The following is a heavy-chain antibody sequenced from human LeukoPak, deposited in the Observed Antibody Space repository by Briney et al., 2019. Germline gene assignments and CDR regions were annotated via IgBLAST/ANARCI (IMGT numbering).Heavy chain of an antibody. V-gene: IGHV4-31*03. CDR2: IYYSGST. CDR3: ARAFFTGYYYGMDV. CDR1: GGSLSSGGYY. Sequence: PSQTLSLTCTVSGGSLSSGGYYWSWIRQHPGKGLEWIGYIYYSGSTYYSPSLKSRVTISVDTSKNQFSLKLSSVTAADTAVYYCARAFFTGYYYGMDVWGQGTTVTVSS. J-gene: IGHJ6*02. D-gene: IGHD3-3*01.